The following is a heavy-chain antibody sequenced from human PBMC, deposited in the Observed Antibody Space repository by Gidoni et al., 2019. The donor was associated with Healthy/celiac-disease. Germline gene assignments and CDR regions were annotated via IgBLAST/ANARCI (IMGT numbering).Heavy chain of an antibody. CDR3: ARGGGLLYFDY. D-gene: IGHD2-15*01. V-gene: IGHV3-33*01. CDR1: GLTFSSYG. CDR2: IWYDGSNK. Sequence: QVQLVASGGGVVQPGRSLRLSCAASGLTFSSYGMPWVRQAPGKGLEWVAVIWYDGSNKYYADSVKGRFTISRDNSKNTLYLQMNSLRAEDTAVYYCARGGGLLYFDYWGQGTLVTVSS. J-gene: IGHJ4*02.